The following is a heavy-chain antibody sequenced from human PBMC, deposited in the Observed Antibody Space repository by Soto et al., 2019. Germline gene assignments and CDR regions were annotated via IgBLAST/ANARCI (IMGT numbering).Heavy chain of an antibody. CDR1: GFTFSNYG. Sequence: ASVKVSCKASGFTFSNYGLNWVRQAPGQGLEWMGWVSANNGHTNYAQNLQGRVSMTTDTSTSTAYMELRGLTFDDTAVYYCARDIESVTAKHFFYYFAMDVWGQGTTVTVSS. J-gene: IGHJ6*02. CDR2: VSANNGHT. CDR3: ARDIESVTAKHFFYYFAMDV. D-gene: IGHD2-8*01. V-gene: IGHV1-18*01.